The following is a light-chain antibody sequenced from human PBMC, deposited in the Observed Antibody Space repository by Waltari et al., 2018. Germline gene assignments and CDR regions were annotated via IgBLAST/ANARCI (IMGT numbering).Light chain of an antibody. J-gene: IGKJ1*01. CDR3: MQALQTPWT. CDR2: LGS. V-gene: IGKV2-28*01. Sequence: DIVMTQSPLSLPVTPGEPASISCRSSQSLLHTNAYNYLDWYLQKPGHSPQLLIYLGSNRASGVPDRFSGSGSGTDFTLRISRVEDEDVGVYYCMQALQTPWTFGQGTKVEIK. CDR1: QSLLHTNAYNY.